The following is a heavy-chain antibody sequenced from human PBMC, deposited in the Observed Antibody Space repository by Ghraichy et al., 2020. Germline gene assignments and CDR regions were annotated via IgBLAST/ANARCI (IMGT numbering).Heavy chain of an antibody. Sequence: GGSLRLSCATSGFTFSNYEMNWVRQAPGKGLEWVSYISGSGSTLYYADSVKGRFTISRDNAKNSLYLQMNSLRAEDTAVYYCATGAFDIWGQGTMVTVSS. J-gene: IGHJ3*02. CDR2: ISGSGSTL. CDR3: ATGAFDI. V-gene: IGHV3-48*03. CDR1: GFTFSNYE.